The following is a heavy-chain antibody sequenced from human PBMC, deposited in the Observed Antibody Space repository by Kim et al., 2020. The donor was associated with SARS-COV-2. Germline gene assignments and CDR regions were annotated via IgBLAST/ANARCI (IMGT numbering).Heavy chain of an antibody. J-gene: IGHJ5*02. Sequence: ASVKFSCKASGYTFTSYYMHWVRQAPGQGLEWMGIINPSGGSTSYAQKFQGRVTMTRDTSTSTVYMELSSLRSEDTAVYYCARGGGRIAVAGRHFDPWGQGTLVTVSS. CDR1: GYTFTSYY. D-gene: IGHD6-19*01. CDR3: ARGGGRIAVAGRHFDP. CDR2: INPSGGST. V-gene: IGHV1-46*01.